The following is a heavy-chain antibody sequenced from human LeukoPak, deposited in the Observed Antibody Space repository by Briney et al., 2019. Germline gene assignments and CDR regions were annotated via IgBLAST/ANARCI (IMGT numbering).Heavy chain of an antibody. V-gene: IGHV1-3*01. CDR2: INSGNGNT. J-gene: IGHJ4*02. Sequence: GASVKVSCKASGYTFTNYAIHWVRQAPGQRLQWMGWINSGNGNTKYSQDLQGRVAITKDTSANTAYMDLSTLRSDDTAVYYCASGFLGGYDSNFDYWGQGTLVTVSS. CDR1: GYTFTNYA. D-gene: IGHD5-12*01. CDR3: ASGFLGGYDSNFDY.